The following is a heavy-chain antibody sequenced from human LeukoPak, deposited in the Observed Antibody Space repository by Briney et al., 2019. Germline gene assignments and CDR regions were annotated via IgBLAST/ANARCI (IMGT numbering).Heavy chain of an antibody. CDR3: AKVYSSSWPLPLDY. D-gene: IGHD6-13*01. J-gene: IGHJ4*02. CDR1: GFTFSTYA. Sequence: TGGSLRLSCAASGFTFSTYAMSWVRRAPGKGLEWVSAISGSGGSTYHADSVKGRFTISRDNSKNTLYLQMNSLRDEDTAVYYCAKVYSSSWPLPLDYWGQGTLITVSS. V-gene: IGHV3-23*01. CDR2: ISGSGGST.